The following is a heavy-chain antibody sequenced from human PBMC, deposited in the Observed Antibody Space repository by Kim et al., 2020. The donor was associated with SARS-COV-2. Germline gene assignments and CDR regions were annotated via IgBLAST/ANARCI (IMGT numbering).Heavy chain of an antibody. CDR1: GFTFSSYW. V-gene: IGHV3-7*03. CDR2: IKQDGSEK. D-gene: IGHD3-10*01. Sequence: GGSLRLSCAASGFTFSSYWMSWVRQAPGKGLEWVANIKQDGSEKYYVDSVKGRFTISRDNAKNSLYLQMNSLRAEDTAVYYCARVAPITMVRGVIPYYYNGMDVRGQGTTVTVSS. CDR3: ARVAPITMVRGVIPYYYNGMDV. J-gene: IGHJ6*02.